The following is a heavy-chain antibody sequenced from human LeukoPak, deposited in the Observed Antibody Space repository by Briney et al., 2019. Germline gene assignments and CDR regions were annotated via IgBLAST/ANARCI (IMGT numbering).Heavy chain of an antibody. CDR2: ISGSGGRT. CDR3: AQDHNSGRTTYFFDY. D-gene: IGHD4-17*01. CDR1: GITLNQLS. V-gene: IGHV3-23*01. Sequence: GFLGPSRASSGITLNQLSLDLGPQAPREGLGVVPRISGSGGRTDYADSVKGRFTMSRDNSKNTLYLQMNSLRAEDTAVYYCAQDHNSGRTTYFFDYWGQGSLVTVSA. J-gene: IGHJ4*02.